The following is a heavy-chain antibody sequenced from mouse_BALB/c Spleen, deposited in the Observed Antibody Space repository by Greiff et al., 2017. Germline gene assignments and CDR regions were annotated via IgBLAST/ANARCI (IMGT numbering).Heavy chain of an antibody. CDR2: ISNLAYSI. Sequence: EVQRVESGGGLVQPGGSRKLSCAASGFTFSDYGMAWVRQAPGKGPEWVAFISNLAYSIYYADTVTGRFTISRENAKNTLYLEMSSLRSEDTAMYYCARDRGRDAMDYWGQGTSVTVSS. CDR3: ARDRGRDAMDY. J-gene: IGHJ4*01. D-gene: IGHD3-1*01. V-gene: IGHV5-15*02. CDR1: GFTFSDYG.